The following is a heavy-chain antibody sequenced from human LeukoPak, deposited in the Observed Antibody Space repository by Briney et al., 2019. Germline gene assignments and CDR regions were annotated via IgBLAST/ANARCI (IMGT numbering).Heavy chain of an antibody. Sequence: SVKVSCKASGGTFSSYAISWVRQAPGQGLEWMGGIIPIFGTANYAQKFQGRVTITADESTSTAYMELSSLRSEDTAVYYCARSSYCSSTSCSSFYYYYYYMDVWGKGTTVTISS. CDR2: IIPIFGTA. J-gene: IGHJ6*03. CDR1: GGTFSSYA. V-gene: IGHV1-69*13. CDR3: ARSSYCSSTSCSSFYYYYYYMDV. D-gene: IGHD2-2*01.